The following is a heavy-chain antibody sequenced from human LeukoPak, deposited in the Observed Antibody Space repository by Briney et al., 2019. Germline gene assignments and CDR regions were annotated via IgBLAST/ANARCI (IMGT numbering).Heavy chain of an antibody. CDR3: ARDQMGATLYFDY. CDR2: IIPIFGTA. D-gene: IGHD1-26*01. J-gene: IGHJ4*02. Sequence: SVKVSCKASGGTFSSYAISWVRQAPGQGLDWMGGIIPIFGTANYAQKFQGRVTITADESTSTAYMELSSLRSEDTAVYYCARDQMGATLYFDYWGQGTLVTVSS. CDR1: GGTFSSYA. V-gene: IGHV1-69*13.